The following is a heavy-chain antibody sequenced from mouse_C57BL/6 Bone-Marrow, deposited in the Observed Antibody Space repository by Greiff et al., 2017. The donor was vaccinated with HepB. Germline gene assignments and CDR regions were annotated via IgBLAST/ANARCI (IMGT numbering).Heavy chain of an antibody. CDR1: GYTFTSYW. J-gene: IGHJ1*03. CDR3: ARFPHYYVSSHRCYFDV. Sequence: QVQLQQPGAELVRPGTSVKLSCKASGYTFTSYWMHWVKQRPGQGLEWIGVIDPSDSYTNYNQKFKGKATLTVDTSSSTAYMQLSSLTSEDSAVYFCARFPHYYVSSHRCYFDVWGTGTTVTVSS. D-gene: IGHD1-1*01. CDR2: IDPSDSYT. V-gene: IGHV1-59*01.